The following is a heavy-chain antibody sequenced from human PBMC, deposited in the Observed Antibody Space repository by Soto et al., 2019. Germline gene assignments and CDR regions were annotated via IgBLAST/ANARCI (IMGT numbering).Heavy chain of an antibody. CDR1: GGSFSGYY. J-gene: IGHJ4*02. V-gene: IGHV4-34*01. D-gene: IGHD2-8*02. CDR2: INHSGST. Sequence: PSETLSLTCAVYGGSFSGYYWTWIRQPPGTGLEWIGEINHSGSTNYNPSLKRRVTISVDTSKNRFSLKLTSVTAADTAVYYCARDKITGLFDYWGQGTLVTVSS. CDR3: ARDKITGLFDY.